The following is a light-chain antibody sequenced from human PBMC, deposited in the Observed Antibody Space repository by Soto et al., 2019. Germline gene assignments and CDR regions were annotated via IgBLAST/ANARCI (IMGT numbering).Light chain of an antibody. CDR3: QQYNNSPYT. Sequence: EIVMTQSPATLSVSPGERATLSCRASQSVSSNLAWYQQKPGQAPRLLIYGAATRATGIPARCSGSGSGTEFTLTISSLQSEDFAVYYCQQYNNSPYTFGQGNTLEIK. CDR2: GAA. CDR1: QSVSSN. J-gene: IGKJ2*01. V-gene: IGKV3-15*01.